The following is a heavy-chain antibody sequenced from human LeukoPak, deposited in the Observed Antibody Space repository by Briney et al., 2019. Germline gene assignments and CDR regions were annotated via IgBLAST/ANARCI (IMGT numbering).Heavy chain of an antibody. CDR3: ARDRYYYDSSGQEGDWFDP. D-gene: IGHD3-22*01. J-gene: IGHJ5*02. V-gene: IGHV1-69*05. CDR2: IIPIFGTA. Sequence: GSSVKVSCKASGGTFSSYAISWVRQAPGQGLEWMGGIIPIFGTANYAQKFQGRVTITTDESTSTAYMELSSLRSKDTAVYYCARDRYYYDSSGQEGDWFDPWGQGTLVTVSS. CDR1: GGTFSSYA.